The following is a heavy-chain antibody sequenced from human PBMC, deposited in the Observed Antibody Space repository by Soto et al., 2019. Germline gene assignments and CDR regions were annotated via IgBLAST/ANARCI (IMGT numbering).Heavy chain of an antibody. CDR2: INHSGST. CDR3: ARVPRYLYYYYYMDV. D-gene: IGHD3-16*02. CDR1: GGSFSGYY. J-gene: IGHJ6*03. Sequence: PSETLSLTCAVYGGSFSGYYWSWIRQPPGKGLEWVGEINHSGSTNYNPSLKSRVTISVDASKNQFSLKLSSVTAADTAVYYCARVPRYLYYYYYMDVWGKGTTVTVS. V-gene: IGHV4-34*01.